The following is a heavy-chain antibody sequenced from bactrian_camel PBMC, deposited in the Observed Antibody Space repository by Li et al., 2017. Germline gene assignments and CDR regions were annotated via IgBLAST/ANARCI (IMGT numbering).Heavy chain of an antibody. Sequence: QLVESGGGSVQAGGSLRLSCRASGHTDNSYCMAWFRQAPRKEREGVAHIFGKSRTFYAESVKGRFTVSRDKDEYVVHLEMNNLEPDDTAMYYCSARRSSTIGRIGPLDYDHWGQGTQVTV. CDR3: SARRSSTIGRIGPLDYDH. V-gene: IGHV3S63*01. CDR2: IFGKSRT. CDR1: GHTDNSYC. J-gene: IGHJ4*01. D-gene: IGHD1*01.